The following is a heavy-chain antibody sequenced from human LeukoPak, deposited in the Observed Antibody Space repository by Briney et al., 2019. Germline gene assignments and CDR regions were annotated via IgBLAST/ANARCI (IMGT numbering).Heavy chain of an antibody. J-gene: IGHJ3*02. D-gene: IGHD4-23*01. V-gene: IGHV4-59*12. CDR1: GGSISSYY. Sequence: SETLSPTCTVSGGSISSYYWSWIRQPPGKGLEWIGYIYYSGSTNYNPSLKSRVTISVDTSKNQFSLKLTSVTAADTAVYFCAREHRVTNAFDIWGQGTMVTVSS. CDR3: AREHRVTNAFDI. CDR2: IYYSGST.